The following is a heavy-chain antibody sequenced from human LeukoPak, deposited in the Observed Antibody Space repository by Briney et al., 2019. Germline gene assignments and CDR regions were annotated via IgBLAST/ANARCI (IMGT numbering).Heavy chain of an antibody. CDR2: ISAYNGNT. CDR3: ARDYDILTGYPTFDY. Sequence: DSVKVSCKASGYTFTSYGISWVRQVPGQGLEWMGWISAYNGNTNYAQKFQGRVTMTTDTSTSTAYMELRSLRSDDTAVYYCARDYDILTGYPTFDYWGQGTLVTVSS. J-gene: IGHJ4*02. D-gene: IGHD3-9*01. V-gene: IGHV1-18*01. CDR1: GYTFTSYG.